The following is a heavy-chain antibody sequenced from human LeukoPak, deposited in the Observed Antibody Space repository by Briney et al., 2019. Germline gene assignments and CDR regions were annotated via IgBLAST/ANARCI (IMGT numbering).Heavy chain of an antibody. CDR1: GYTFTSYY. CDR2: ISPNGGST. J-gene: IGHJ4*02. Sequence: GASVKVSCKASGYTFTSYYMHWVRQPPGQGLEWMGIISPNGGSTSYAQKFQGRVTMTRDTSTSTVYMELSSLRSEDTAVYYCARAADGSGYFSRCFDHWGQGALVTVSS. V-gene: IGHV1-46*01. CDR3: ARAADGSGYFSRCFDH. D-gene: IGHD3-22*01.